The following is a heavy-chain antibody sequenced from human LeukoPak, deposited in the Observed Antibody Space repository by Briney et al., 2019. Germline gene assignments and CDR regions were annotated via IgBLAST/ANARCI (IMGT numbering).Heavy chain of an antibody. V-gene: IGHV1-8*01. D-gene: IGHD3-10*01. CDR2: MNPDSGNT. J-gene: IGHJ5*02. CDR1: GYTFTNSD. Sequence: ASVKVSCKASGYTFTNSDINWVRQAAGQGLEWMGWMNPDSGNTGYARNFQGRVTMTRNTSISTAYMELSSLRSEDTAVYYCARYITTVRGGSWFDPWGQGTLVTVSS. CDR3: ARYITTVRGGSWFDP.